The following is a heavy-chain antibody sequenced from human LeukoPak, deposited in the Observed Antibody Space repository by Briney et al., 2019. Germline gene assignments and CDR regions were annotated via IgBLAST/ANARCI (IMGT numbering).Heavy chain of an antibody. V-gene: IGHV3-21*01. CDR3: ARDRVLGCSGGSCYGLVSSENFDY. CDR2: ISSSSSYI. D-gene: IGHD2-15*01. CDR1: GFTFSSYS. J-gene: IGHJ4*02. Sequence: GGSLRLSCAASGFTFSSYSMNWVRQAPGGGLEWVSSISSSSSYIYYADSVKGRFTISRDNAKNSLYLQMNSLRAEDTAVYYCARDRVLGCSGGSCYGLVSSENFDYWGQGTLVTVSS.